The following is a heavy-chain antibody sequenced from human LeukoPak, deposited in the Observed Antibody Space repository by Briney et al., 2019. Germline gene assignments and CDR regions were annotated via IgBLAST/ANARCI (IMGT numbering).Heavy chain of an antibody. V-gene: IGHV3-30-3*01. CDR2: ISYDGSNK. CDR3: ARDLWDTAPFGY. D-gene: IGHD5-18*01. J-gene: IGHJ4*02. CDR1: GFTFSSYA. Sequence: GRSLRLCCAASGFTFSSYAMHWVRQAPGKGLEWVAVISYDGSNKYYADSVKGRFTISRDNSKNTLYLQMNSLRAEDTAVYYCARDLWDTAPFGYWGQGTLVTVSS.